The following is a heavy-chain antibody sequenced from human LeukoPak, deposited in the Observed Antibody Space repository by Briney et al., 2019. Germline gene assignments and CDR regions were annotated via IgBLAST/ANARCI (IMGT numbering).Heavy chain of an antibody. D-gene: IGHD3-10*01. Sequence: GGSLRLSCAASGFSLSNYWMNWVRQAPGKGLEWVANIKQDGSEKNYVDSVKGRFSISRDNAKNSLILQMNSLRDEDTAVYYCEARVSERGYWGQGTLVTVSS. CDR1: GFSLSNYW. CDR2: IKQDGSEK. J-gene: IGHJ4*02. V-gene: IGHV3-7*01. CDR3: EARVSERGY.